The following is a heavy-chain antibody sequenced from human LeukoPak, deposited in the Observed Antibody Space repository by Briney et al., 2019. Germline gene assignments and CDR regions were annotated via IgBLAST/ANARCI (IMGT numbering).Heavy chain of an antibody. CDR2: INSDGSRT. CDR1: GFTFSTYW. CDR3: VRGAAGDY. Sequence: PGGSLRLSCAASGFTFSTYWMHWVRQAPGKGLVWVSGINSDGSRTEYADSVKGRFTISRDNAKNTLYLQMNSLRAEDTALYYCVRGAAGDYWGQGTLVTVSS. D-gene: IGHD2-15*01. V-gene: IGHV3-74*01. J-gene: IGHJ4*02.